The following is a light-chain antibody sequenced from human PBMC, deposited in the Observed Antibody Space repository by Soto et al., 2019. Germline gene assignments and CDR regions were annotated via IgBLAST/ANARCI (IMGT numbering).Light chain of an antibody. CDR1: QGISNY. V-gene: IGKV1-27*01. Sequence: DIQMTQSPSSLSASVGDRVTITCRASQGISNYLAWYQQKPGKVPKLLIYAASTLQSGVPSRFSGSGSGTDFTLTISIMQPEDVATYYCQKYNSAFTWTFGQGTKVEIK. CDR3: QKYNSAFTWT. CDR2: AAS. J-gene: IGKJ1*01.